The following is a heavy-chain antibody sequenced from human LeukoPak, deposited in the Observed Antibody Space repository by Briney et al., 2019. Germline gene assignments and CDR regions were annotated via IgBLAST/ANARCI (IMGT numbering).Heavy chain of an antibody. D-gene: IGHD3-10*01. J-gene: IGHJ6*03. CDR3: ARGAGILWFGEIRSYYMDV. CDR1: GYTFTGYY. CDR2: INPNSGAT. Sequence: GASVKVSCKASGYTFTGYYMHWVRQAPGQGLEWMGWINPNSGATTYAQKFQGRVTMTRDTSISTAYMELSRLRSDDTAVYYCARGAGILWFGEIRSYYMDVWGKGTTVTISS. V-gene: IGHV1-2*02.